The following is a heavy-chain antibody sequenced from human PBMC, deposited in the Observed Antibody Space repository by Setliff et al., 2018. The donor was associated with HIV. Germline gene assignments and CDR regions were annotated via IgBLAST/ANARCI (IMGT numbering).Heavy chain of an antibody. CDR3: ASSAGAVPTTAPYGDYYYYFYMDV. CDR1: GGIFSRSA. J-gene: IGHJ6*03. Sequence: GASVKVSCKASGGIFSRSAFSWVRQAPGQGLEWMGGIIPIFGTPNYAQKFQGRVTITTDESTNTVYMELYSLTSEDTAIYYCASSAGAVPTTAPYGDYYYYFYMDVWGKGTTVTVSS. D-gene: IGHD1-1*01. CDR2: IIPIFGTP. V-gene: IGHV1-69*05.